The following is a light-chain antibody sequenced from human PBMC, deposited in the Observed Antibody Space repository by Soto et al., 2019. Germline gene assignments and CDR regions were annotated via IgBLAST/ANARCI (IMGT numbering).Light chain of an antibody. V-gene: IGKV3-20*01. CDR1: QSVSNNY. CDR3: QNYGSSGT. J-gene: IGKJ1*01. Sequence: DIVLTQSPCTLSPSPGERATLSCRASQSVSNNYLGWSQQKPGQAPRLLIYGSSNRSTGIPNGFSGSGSGTDFPLTISLQEADDFAVYCCQNYGSSGTFGQGTKVEIK. CDR2: GSS.